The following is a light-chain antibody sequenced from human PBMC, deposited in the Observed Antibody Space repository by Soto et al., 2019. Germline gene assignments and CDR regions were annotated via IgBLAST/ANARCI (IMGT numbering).Light chain of an antibody. V-gene: IGKV2D-29*02. CDR1: RSLLHSDGKTY. CDR3: MQSIQLRT. Sequence: IVMTQTPLSLSVTPGQSACISCKSSRSLLHSDGKTYLYWYLQKPGQSPQLLIYEVSNRLSGVPERFSGSGSGTDFTLKISRVEAEDVGLYYCMQSIQLRTFGQGTKVDIK. CDR2: EVS. J-gene: IGKJ1*01.